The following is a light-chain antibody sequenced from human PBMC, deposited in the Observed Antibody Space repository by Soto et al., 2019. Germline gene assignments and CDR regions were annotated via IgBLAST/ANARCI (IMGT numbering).Light chain of an antibody. Sequence: DIQMTQSPSSVSASVGDRVTITCRASQSVNSDLNWYQQKAGKAPKLLIYAASSLQSGVPSRFSGSGSGTHFTLTISSLQAEDFATYYCQHIHTIPITFGQGTRLEIK. J-gene: IGKJ5*01. CDR2: AAS. CDR1: QSVNSD. V-gene: IGKV1-39*01. CDR3: QHIHTIPIT.